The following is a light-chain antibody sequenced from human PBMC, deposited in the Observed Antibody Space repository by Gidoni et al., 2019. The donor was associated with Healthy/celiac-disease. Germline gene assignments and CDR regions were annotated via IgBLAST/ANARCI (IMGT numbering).Light chain of an antibody. CDR3: QQYGSAPIT. V-gene: IGKV3-20*01. CDR2: GAP. J-gene: IGKJ5*01. Sequence: EIVLTHPPGTLSLSPGERATLPCRASQSVSSSYLAWYQQKPGQAPSLLIYGAPSRATGIPDGFSGSGSVTDFTLTISRLEPEDFAVYYCQQYGSAPITFGQGTRLEIK. CDR1: QSVSSSY.